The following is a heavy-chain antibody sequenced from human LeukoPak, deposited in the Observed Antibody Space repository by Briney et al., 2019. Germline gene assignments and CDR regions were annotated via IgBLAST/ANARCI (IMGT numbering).Heavy chain of an antibody. Sequence: PSETPSLTCTVSGGSISSHYWGWIRQPPGKGLEWIGYIYYSGSTNYNPSLKSRVTISVDTSKNQFSLKLSSVTAADTAVYYCARGYDLWSGYYGVGWFDPWGQGTLVTVSS. D-gene: IGHD3-3*01. CDR1: GGSISSHY. V-gene: IGHV4-59*11. CDR2: IYYSGST. J-gene: IGHJ5*02. CDR3: ARGYDLWSGYYGVGWFDP.